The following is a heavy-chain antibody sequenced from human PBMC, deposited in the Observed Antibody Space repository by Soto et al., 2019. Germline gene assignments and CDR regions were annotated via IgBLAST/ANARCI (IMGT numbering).Heavy chain of an antibody. CDR1: GYTFTGYY. Sequence: EASVKVSCKASGYTFTGYYMHWVRQAPGQGLEWMGWINPNSGGTNYAQKFQGSVTMTRDMSISTAYMELSRLRSDDTAVYYCASEAYYDSSVMDVWGQGTTVTVSS. CDR2: INPNSGGT. CDR3: ASEAYYDSSVMDV. V-gene: IGHV1-2*02. J-gene: IGHJ6*02. D-gene: IGHD3-22*01.